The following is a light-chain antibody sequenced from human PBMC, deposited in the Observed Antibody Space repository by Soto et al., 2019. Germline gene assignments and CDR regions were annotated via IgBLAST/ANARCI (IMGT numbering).Light chain of an antibody. Sequence: DIQMTQSPSTLSASIGDRVAITCRASDNIGPWVAWYQQKPGKAPKLLIYDASSLESGVPSRFSGSGSGTEFTLTISSLQPDDFATYYCQQYNSYSRTFGQGTKVDIK. CDR3: QQYNSYSRT. CDR2: DAS. J-gene: IGKJ1*01. V-gene: IGKV1-5*01. CDR1: DNIGPW.